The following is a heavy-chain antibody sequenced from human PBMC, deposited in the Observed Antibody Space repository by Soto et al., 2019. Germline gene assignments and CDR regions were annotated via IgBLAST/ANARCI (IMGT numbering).Heavy chain of an antibody. CDR3: ARASWYGDILTREYNWFDP. J-gene: IGHJ5*02. D-gene: IGHD3-9*01. V-gene: IGHV3-21*01. CDR2: ISSSSSYI. CDR1: GFTFSSYS. Sequence: PGGSLRLSCAASGFTFSSYSMNWVRQAPGKGLERVSYISSSSSYIYYADSVKGRFTISRDNAKNSLYLQMNSLRAEDTAVFYCARASWYGDILTREYNWFDPWGQGTLVTVSS.